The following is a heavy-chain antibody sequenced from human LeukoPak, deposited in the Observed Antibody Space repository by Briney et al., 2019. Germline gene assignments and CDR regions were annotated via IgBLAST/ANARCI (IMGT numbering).Heavy chain of an antibody. CDR1: GFTFDDYA. V-gene: IGHV3-9*01. CDR3: AKDGYYSGGSCYYYTYVMDV. CDR2: ISWNSGSI. J-gene: IGHJ6*02. D-gene: IGHD2-15*01. Sequence: GGSLRLSCAASGFTFDDYAMHWVRQAPVKALEWVSGISWNSGSIGYADSVKGRFTISRDNAKNSLYLQMNSLRAEDTALYYCAKDGYYSGGSCYYYTYVMDVWGQGTTVTVSS.